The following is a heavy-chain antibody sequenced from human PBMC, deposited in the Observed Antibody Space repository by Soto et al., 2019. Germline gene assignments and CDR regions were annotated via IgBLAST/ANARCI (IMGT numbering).Heavy chain of an antibody. D-gene: IGHD6-19*01. CDR2: ISHDGSNK. Sequence: QVQLVESGGGVVQPGRSLRLSCAASGFTFSSYGMHWVRKAPGKGLEWVAVISHDGSNKYVADSVKGRFTISRDKSQNTLSLQMNRLRAEDTAVYYCAKHLLAVAGYFHGLDVWGQGTTVTVSS. CDR1: GFTFSSYG. J-gene: IGHJ6*02. CDR3: AKHLLAVAGYFHGLDV. V-gene: IGHV3-30*18.